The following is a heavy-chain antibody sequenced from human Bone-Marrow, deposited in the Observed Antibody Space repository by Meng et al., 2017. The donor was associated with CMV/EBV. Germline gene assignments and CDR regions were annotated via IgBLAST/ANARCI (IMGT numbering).Heavy chain of an antibody. CDR1: GFSLNTSGVS. J-gene: IGHJ3*02. CDR2: IDWNDDK. CDR3: AHAYDDFWSGHYLGAFDI. D-gene: IGHD3-3*01. Sequence: SGPTLVKPTQTLTLTCTFSGFSLNTSGVSVGWIRQPPGKALEWLALIDWNDDKRYSPSLNSRLTVTKDTSTNQVVLTLTSMEAVDTATYFCAHAYDDFWSGHYLGAFDIWGQGTLVTVSS. V-gene: IGHV2-5*01.